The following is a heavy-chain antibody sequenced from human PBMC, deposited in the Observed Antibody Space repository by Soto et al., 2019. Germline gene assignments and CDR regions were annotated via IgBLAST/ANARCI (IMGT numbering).Heavy chain of an antibody. CDR2: IYYSGST. CDR3: ARHHYDFWSGLYKGPLDY. CDR1: GGSISSYY. V-gene: IGHV4-59*08. D-gene: IGHD3-3*01. Sequence: SETLSLTCTVSGGSISSYYWSWIRQPPGKGLEWIGYIYYSGSTNYNPSLKSRVTISVDTSKNQFSLKLSSVTAADTAVYYCARHHYDFWSGLYKGPLDYWGQGTLVTVS. J-gene: IGHJ4*02.